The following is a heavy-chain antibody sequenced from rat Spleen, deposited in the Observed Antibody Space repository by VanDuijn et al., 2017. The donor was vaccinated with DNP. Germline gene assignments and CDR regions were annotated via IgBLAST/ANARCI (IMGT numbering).Heavy chain of an antibody. CDR3: VTRGTGSDNWFAY. D-gene: IGHD5-1*01. J-gene: IGHJ3*01. Sequence: EVKLVESGGGLVQPGRSLNLSCATSGLNFADYWMGWVRQAPGKGLEWIGEIKEDSSIINHNPSLKDRFTISRDNAQNRLYLQMNKLGSEDTAIYYCVTRGTGSDNWFAYWGQGTLVTVSS. CDR1: GLNFADYW. CDR2: IKEDSSII. V-gene: IGHV4-2*01.